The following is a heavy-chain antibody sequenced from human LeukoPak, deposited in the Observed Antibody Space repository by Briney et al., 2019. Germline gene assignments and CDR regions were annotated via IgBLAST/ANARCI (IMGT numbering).Heavy chain of an antibody. CDR2: ISCNGGSI. CDR3: ARGGYSYGPYYFDY. J-gene: IGHJ4*02. Sequence: GGSLRLSCAASGFTFDDYAMHWVRQAPGKGLEWVSGISCNGGSIGYADSVKGRFTISRDNAKNSLYLQMNSLRAEDTAVYYCARGGYSYGPYYFDYWGRGTLVTVSS. V-gene: IGHV3-9*01. CDR1: GFTFDDYA. D-gene: IGHD5-18*01.